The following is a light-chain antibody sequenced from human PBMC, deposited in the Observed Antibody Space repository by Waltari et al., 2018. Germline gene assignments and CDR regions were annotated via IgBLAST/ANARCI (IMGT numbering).Light chain of an antibody. J-gene: IGKJ1*01. CDR1: QSVGRS. CDR3: QHYVRLPVT. Sequence: VLSQSPGTLSLSPGGRATLPCRASQSVGRSLAWYQQNPGRAPRLLSYATSNRATGIPDRFSASGSGTDFSLTISRLEPGDFALYYCQHYVRLPVTFGQGTKVEVK. CDR2: ATS. V-gene: IGKV3-20*01.